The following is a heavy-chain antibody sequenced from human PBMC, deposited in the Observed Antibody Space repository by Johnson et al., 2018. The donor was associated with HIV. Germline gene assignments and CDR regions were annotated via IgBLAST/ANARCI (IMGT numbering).Heavy chain of an antibody. CDR1: GFTFSNYG. CDR3: AREAGAFDI. Sequence: QVQLVESGGGVVQPGRSLRLSCAASGFTFSNYGMHWVRQTPGKGLEWVAVIWYDGSNKYYADSVKGRFTISRDNSENTLYLQMNSLKAEDTAVYYCAREAGAFDIWGQGTTVTVSP. CDR2: IWYDGSNK. V-gene: IGHV3-33*01. J-gene: IGHJ3*02.